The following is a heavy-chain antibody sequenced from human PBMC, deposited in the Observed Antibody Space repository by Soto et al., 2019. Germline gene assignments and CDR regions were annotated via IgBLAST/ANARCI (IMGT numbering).Heavy chain of an antibody. J-gene: IGHJ6*02. CDR1: GFTFSPYA. CDR2: ISYDGSKK. V-gene: IGHV3-30-3*01. CDR3: ARGGPEACCSSPTCHHGMDV. D-gene: IGHD2-2*01. Sequence: QVQVVESGGGVVQPGWSLRLSCAASGFTFSPYAMHWVRQAPGKGLEWVAVISYDGSKKYNAESVKGRFTVSRDNSKNTLYLQMNSLRTEDTAVYYCARGGPEACCSSPTCHHGMDVWGLGTTVTVS.